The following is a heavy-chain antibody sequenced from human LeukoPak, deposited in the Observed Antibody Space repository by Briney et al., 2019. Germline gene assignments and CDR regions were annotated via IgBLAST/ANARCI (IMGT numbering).Heavy chain of an antibody. Sequence: ASVKVSCKASGYTFAIYGTSWVRQAPGQGLEWMAWISPYDGDTNYAQNFEGRVTMTTETSTSTAYMELRSLRSDDTAIYYCARGYCTRGGDCYKEDLFDPWGQGTLVTVSS. CDR1: GYTFAIYG. CDR3: ARGYCTRGGDCYKEDLFDP. CDR2: ISPYDGDT. V-gene: IGHV1-18*01. J-gene: IGHJ5*02. D-gene: IGHD2-21*02.